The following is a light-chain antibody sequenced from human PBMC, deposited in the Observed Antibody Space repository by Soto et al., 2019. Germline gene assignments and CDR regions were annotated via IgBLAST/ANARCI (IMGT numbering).Light chain of an antibody. CDR1: SSDIGGSNY. CDR2: DVS. Sequence: QSVLTQPASVSGSPGQSITISCTGTSSDIGGSNYISWYQQHPGKAPKLMIYDVSSRPSVVSNRFSGSKSGNTASLTISGLQADDEADYYCSSFTASNTFDFGGGTQLTVL. V-gene: IGLV2-14*03. J-gene: IGLJ2*01. CDR3: SSFTASNTFD.